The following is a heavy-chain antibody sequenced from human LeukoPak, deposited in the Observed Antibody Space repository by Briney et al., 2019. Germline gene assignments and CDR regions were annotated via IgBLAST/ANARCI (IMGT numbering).Heavy chain of an antibody. Sequence: PSETPSLTCAVYGGSFSGYYWSWIRQPPGKGLEWIGEINHSGSTNYNPSLKSRVTISVDTSKNQFSLNLSSVTAADTAVYYCARGPDIVVVPAATWFDPWGQGTLVTVSS. D-gene: IGHD2-2*01. CDR1: GGSFSGYY. CDR2: INHSGST. J-gene: IGHJ5*02. CDR3: ARGPDIVVVPAATWFDP. V-gene: IGHV4-34*01.